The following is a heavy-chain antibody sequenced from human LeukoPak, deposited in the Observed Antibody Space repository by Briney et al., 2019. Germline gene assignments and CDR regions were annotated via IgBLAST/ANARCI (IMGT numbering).Heavy chain of an antibody. Sequence: GGSLRLSCAASGFTFTNHWMHWVRQAPGKGLEWVSYVSVDGTSTTYADSVKGRFTMSRDNAKNTLNLQMNSLRAEDTAVYYCARDSNLSFDPWDQGTLVTVSS. CDR2: VSVDGTST. J-gene: IGHJ5*02. CDR1: GFTFTNHW. CDR3: ARDSNLSFDP. V-gene: IGHV3-74*01. D-gene: IGHD1-14*01.